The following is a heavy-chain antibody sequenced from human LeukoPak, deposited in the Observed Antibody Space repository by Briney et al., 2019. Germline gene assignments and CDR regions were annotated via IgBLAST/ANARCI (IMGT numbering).Heavy chain of an antibody. J-gene: IGHJ3*02. CDR3: AKDQRYCSSTSCYSEARAFDI. CDR1: GFTFSSYA. CDR2: ISGSGGST. V-gene: IGHV3-23*01. Sequence: GGSLRLSCAASGFTFSSYAMSWVRQAPGKGLEWVSAISGSGGSTYYADSAKGRFTISRDNSKNTLYLQMNSLRAEDTAVYYCAKDQRYCSSTSCYSEARAFDIWGQGIMVTVSS. D-gene: IGHD2-2*01.